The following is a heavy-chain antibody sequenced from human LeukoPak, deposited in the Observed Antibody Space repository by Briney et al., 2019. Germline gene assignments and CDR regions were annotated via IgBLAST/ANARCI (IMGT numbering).Heavy chain of an antibody. Sequence: GGSLRLSCAASGFTFSSYSMNWVRQAPGKGLEWVSTISGSGGSTYYADSVKGRFTISRDNSKNTLYLQMNSLRAEDTAVYYCAKALGVRGVLDYWGQRTLVTVSS. CDR1: GFTFSSYS. D-gene: IGHD3-10*01. CDR2: ISGSGGST. CDR3: AKALGVRGVLDY. J-gene: IGHJ4*02. V-gene: IGHV3-23*01.